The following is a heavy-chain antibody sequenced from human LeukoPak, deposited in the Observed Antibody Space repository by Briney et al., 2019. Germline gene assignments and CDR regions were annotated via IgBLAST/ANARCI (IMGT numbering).Heavy chain of an antibody. J-gene: IGHJ6*02. CDR2: ISAYNGNT. D-gene: IGHD4-23*01. V-gene: IGHV1-18*01. Sequence: ASVKVSCKASGGTFSSYAISWVRQAPGQGLEWMGWISAYNGNTNYAQKLQGRVTMTTDTSTSTAYMELRSLRSDDTAVYYCARDAPKICGGKHLYYYYGMDVWGQGTTVTVSS. CDR1: GGTFSSYA. CDR3: ARDAPKICGGKHLYYYYGMDV.